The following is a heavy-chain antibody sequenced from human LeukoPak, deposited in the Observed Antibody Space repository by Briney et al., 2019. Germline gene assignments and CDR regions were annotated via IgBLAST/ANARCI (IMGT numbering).Heavy chain of an antibody. D-gene: IGHD6-6*01. Sequence: PLEALSLSCAVYGGSSRGYYRSWSRQRPGRGRDWSWAVKHTGITNYNPSIKSRVTTSVDTSKNQFSLKLSSVSTAHTAVYHSGRGRSIAAAYPRFSSQRYLDYWGQGTLVTVCS. CDR3: GRGRSIAAAYPRFSSQRYLDY. V-gene: IGHV4-34*01. CDR1: GGSSRGYY. CDR2: VKHTGIT. J-gene: IGHJ4*02.